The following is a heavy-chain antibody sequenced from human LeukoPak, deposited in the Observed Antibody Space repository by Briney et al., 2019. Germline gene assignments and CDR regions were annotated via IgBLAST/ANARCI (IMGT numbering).Heavy chain of an antibody. Sequence: ASVKVSCKASGYTFSDYYIHWVRQAPGQGLEWMGFTNLNSGTKYAQKFQGRVTMTRDTSSRTAYMELSSLRSDDTAVYYCARERESSSYSSLDPWGQGTLVTVSS. J-gene: IGHJ5*02. CDR1: GYTFSDYY. CDR3: ARERESSSYSSLDP. V-gene: IGHV1-2*02. D-gene: IGHD3-22*01. CDR2: TNLNSGT.